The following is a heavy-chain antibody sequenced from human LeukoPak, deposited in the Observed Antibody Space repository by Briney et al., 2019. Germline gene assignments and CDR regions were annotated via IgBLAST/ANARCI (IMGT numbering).Heavy chain of an antibody. J-gene: IGHJ4*02. Sequence: PGGSLRLSCAASEFTFSSYAMTWVRQAPVKGLEGVSVISGSGSSTEYSDSVKGRFTISRDNSKNTLYLQMNSLRAEDTAVYYCAKHQFGDYIWGSYRYNDYWGQGTLVTVSP. CDR1: EFTFSSYA. CDR2: ISGSGSST. V-gene: IGHV3-23*01. CDR3: AKHQFGDYIWGSYRYNDY. D-gene: IGHD3-16*02.